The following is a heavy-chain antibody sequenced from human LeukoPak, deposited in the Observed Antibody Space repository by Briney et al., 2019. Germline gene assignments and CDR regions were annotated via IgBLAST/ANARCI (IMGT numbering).Heavy chain of an antibody. V-gene: IGHV3-48*02. Sequence: PGGSLRLSCAASGFTFSSYAMSWIRQAPGKGLEWVSYISSSSSTIYYADSVKGRFTISRDNAKNSLYLQMNSLRDEDTAVYYCARDWNYYDSASYFDYWGQGTLVTVSS. J-gene: IGHJ4*02. CDR1: GFTFSSYA. D-gene: IGHD3-22*01. CDR2: ISSSSSTI. CDR3: ARDWNYYDSASYFDY.